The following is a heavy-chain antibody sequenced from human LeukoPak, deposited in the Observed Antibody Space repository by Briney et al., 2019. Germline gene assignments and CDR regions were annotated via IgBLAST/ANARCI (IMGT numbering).Heavy chain of an antibody. CDR1: GFTFSNAW. CDR3: TTDQPTPIVQGYAFDI. Sequence: RTGGSLRLSCAASGFTFSNAWMSWVRQAPGKGLEWVGRIRSKTDGGTTDYAAPVKGRFTISRDDSKNTLYLQMNSLKTEDTAVYYCTTDQPTPIVQGYAFDIWGQGTMVTVSS. D-gene: IGHD5-18*01. J-gene: IGHJ3*02. V-gene: IGHV3-15*01. CDR2: IRSKTDGGTT.